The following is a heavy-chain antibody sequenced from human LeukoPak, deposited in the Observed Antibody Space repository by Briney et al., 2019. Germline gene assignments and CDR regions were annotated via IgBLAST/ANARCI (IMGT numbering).Heavy chain of an antibody. CDR1: GGSFSGYY. D-gene: IGHD5-24*01. CDR2: INHSGST. Sequence: SETLSLTCAVYGGSFSGYYWSWIRQPPGKGLEWIGEINHSGSTNYNPSLKSRVTISVDTSKNQFSLKLSSVTAADTAVYYCARESLNYLRGTWFDPWGQGTLVTVSS. J-gene: IGHJ5*02. V-gene: IGHV4-34*01. CDR3: ARESLNYLRGTWFDP.